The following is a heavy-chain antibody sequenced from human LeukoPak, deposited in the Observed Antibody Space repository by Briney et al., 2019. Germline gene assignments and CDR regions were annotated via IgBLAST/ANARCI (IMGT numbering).Heavy chain of an antibody. V-gene: IGHV4-34*01. J-gene: IGHJ4*02. Sequence: SETLSLTCAVYGGSFSGYYWSWIRQPPGKGLEWIGEINHSGSTNYNPSLKSRVTISVDTSKNQFSLKLSSVTAADTAVYYCARRITMIVVVRGYFDYWGQGTLVTVSS. CDR3: ARRITMIVVVRGYFDY. CDR2: INHSGST. CDR1: GGSFSGYY. D-gene: IGHD3-22*01.